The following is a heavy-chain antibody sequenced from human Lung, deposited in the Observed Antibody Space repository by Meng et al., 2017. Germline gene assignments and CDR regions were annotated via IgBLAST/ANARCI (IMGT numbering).Heavy chain of an antibody. J-gene: IGHJ4*02. CDR2: IKSKPDGETI. V-gene: IGHV3-15*01. CDR3: TGHIDY. CDR1: GFTFSNAW. Sequence: EGPVGGAGGGWVKAGGALRLSCEGTGFTFSNAWMTWVRQVPGKRLEWVGRIKSKPDGETIDYAAPVKGRFTISRDDSKNTVYLQMNSLKTEDTALYYCTGHIDYWGQGTLVTVSS.